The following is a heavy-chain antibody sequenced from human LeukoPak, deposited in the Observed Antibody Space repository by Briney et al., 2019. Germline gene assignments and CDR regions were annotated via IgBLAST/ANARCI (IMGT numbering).Heavy chain of an antibody. J-gene: IGHJ4*02. CDR2: ISYDGSNK. D-gene: IGHD3-10*01. CDR1: GFTFSSYA. V-gene: IGHV3-30-3*01. CDR3: ARKSAEFGELCDY. Sequence: GGSLRLSCAASGFTFSSYAMHWVRQAPGKGLEWVAVISYDGSNKYYADSVKGRFTISRDNSKNTLYLQMNSLRAEDTAVYYCARKSAEFGELCDYWGQGTLVTVSS.